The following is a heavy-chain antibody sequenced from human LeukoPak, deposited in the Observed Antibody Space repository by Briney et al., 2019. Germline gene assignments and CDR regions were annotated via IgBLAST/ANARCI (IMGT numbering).Heavy chain of an antibody. Sequence: PLETLSLTCTVSGGSISDYYWSWIRQPAGKGLEWIGHIYTSGSTNYNPSLKSRVTMSVDTSKNQFSLKLSSVTAADTAVYYCALHYYDTLAGYLDYWGQGILVTVSS. D-gene: IGHD3-9*01. V-gene: IGHV4-4*07. J-gene: IGHJ4*02. CDR1: GGSISDYY. CDR3: ALHYYDTLAGYLDY. CDR2: IYTSGST.